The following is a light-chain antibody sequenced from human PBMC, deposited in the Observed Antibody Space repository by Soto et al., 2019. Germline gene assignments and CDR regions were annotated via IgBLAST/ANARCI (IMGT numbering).Light chain of an antibody. Sequence: QSALTQLASLSGSPGQPITNPSPGTSLNVGGYNYSSGYQQHPGKAPKLMIYDVSNRPSGVSNRFSGSKSGNTASLTISGLQAEDEADYYCSSYTSSSPLVVFGGGTKVTVL. CDR1: SLNVGGYNY. CDR2: DVS. CDR3: SSYTSSSPLVV. V-gene: IGLV2-14*01. J-gene: IGLJ2*01.